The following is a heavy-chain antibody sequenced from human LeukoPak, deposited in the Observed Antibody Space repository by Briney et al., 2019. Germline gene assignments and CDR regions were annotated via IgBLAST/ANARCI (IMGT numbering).Heavy chain of an antibody. CDR2: ISGSGGST. CDR1: GFTFSSYA. CDR3: SLYGDYVGVNY. V-gene: IGHV3-23*01. D-gene: IGHD4-17*01. Sequence: GGSLRLSCAASGFTFSSYAMSWVRQAQGKGLEWVSAISGSGGSTYYADSVKGRFTISRDNSKNTLYLQMNSLRAEDTAVYYCSLYGDYVGVNYWGQGTLVTVSS. J-gene: IGHJ4*02.